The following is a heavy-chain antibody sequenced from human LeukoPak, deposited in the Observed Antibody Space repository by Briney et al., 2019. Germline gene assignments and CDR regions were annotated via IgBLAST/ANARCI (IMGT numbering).Heavy chain of an antibody. J-gene: IGHJ3*02. Sequence: PGGSLRLSCAASRFTFSSYSMNWVRQAPGKGLEWVSSISSSGSYIYYADSVKGRFTIPRDNAKNSLYLQMNSLRAEDTAVYYCARDMARGGSYLVDWGADHAESAFDIWGQGTMVTVSS. CDR2: ISSSGSYI. CDR1: RFTFSSYS. D-gene: IGHD1-26*01. V-gene: IGHV3-21*01. CDR3: ARDMARGGSYLVDWGADHAESAFDI.